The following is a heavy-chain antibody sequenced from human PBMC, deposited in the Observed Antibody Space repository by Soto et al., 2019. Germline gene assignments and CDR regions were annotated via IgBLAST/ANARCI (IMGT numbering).Heavy chain of an antibody. J-gene: IGHJ5*02. CDR3: ARVPASLDP. V-gene: IGHV1-8*01. Sequence: QAQLVQSGAVVKEPGASVTVSCKASGYSFTSYDINWVRQAAGQGLEWMGWLNTNSGRTGYAQKFQGRVIMTMDTSSSTAYMELNSLRSDDTAVYYCARVPASLDPWGQGTLVTVSS. CDR1: GYSFTSYD. CDR2: LNTNSGRT.